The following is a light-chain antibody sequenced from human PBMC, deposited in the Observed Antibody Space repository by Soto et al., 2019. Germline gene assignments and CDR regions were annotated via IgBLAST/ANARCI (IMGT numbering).Light chain of an antibody. CDR2: GAF. V-gene: IGKV3-15*01. Sequence: EIVFTQSPCTLSLSPGERATLSCRASQSVSSSYLAWYQQKPGQAPSLLIYGAFTRATGIPTRFSGTGSGTEFTLTISSLQSEDFALYYCQQYNDWPLTFGQGTKVDIK. CDR3: QQYNDWPLT. CDR1: QSVSSSY. J-gene: IGKJ1*01.